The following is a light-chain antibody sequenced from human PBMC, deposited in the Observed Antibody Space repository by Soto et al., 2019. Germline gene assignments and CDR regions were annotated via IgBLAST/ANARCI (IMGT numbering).Light chain of an antibody. V-gene: IGKV1-5*03. CDR3: QQYNILYT. Sequence: DIQMTQSPSTLSASVGDRVTITCRASQSISSWLAWYQQKPGKAPKLLIYKASSLESGVPSRFSGSGSGTEFTLTISSLQPDDFATYFFQQYNILYTLGQGTKLEIK. CDR1: QSISSW. J-gene: IGKJ2*01. CDR2: KAS.